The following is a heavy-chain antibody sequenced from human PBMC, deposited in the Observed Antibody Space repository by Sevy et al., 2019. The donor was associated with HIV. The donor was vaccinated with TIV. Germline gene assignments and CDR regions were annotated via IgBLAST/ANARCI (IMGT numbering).Heavy chain of an antibody. V-gene: IGHV3-7*01. CDR2: IKKDGSEE. J-gene: IGHJ5*02. Sequence: GGSLRLSCVASGFTFSNSWMSWVRLAPGKGPEWVAIIKKDGSEEDYGDSVKGRFTISRNNADKSLYLQMNSLRAEDTAVYYCARSRSWGQGTVVTVSS. CDR3: ARSRS. CDR1: GFTFSNSW.